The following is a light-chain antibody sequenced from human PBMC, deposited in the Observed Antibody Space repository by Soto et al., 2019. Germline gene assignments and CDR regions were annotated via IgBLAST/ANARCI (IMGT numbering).Light chain of an antibody. CDR1: SSDVGGYNF. Sequence: QSALTQPPSASGSPGQSVTISCTGTSSDVGGYNFVSWYQQHPGKAPKLIIYEVTKRPSGVPDRFSGSKSANTASLTVSGLQAEDEADYSCSSYAGSNNDVVFGGGTKLTVL. CDR3: SSYAGSNNDVV. V-gene: IGLV2-8*01. CDR2: EVT. J-gene: IGLJ2*01.